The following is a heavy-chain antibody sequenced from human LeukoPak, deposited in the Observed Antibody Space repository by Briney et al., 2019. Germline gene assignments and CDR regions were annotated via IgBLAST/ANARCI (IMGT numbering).Heavy chain of an antibody. CDR2: IYYSGST. J-gene: IGHJ4*02. CDR1: GVSISSGDYY. V-gene: IGHV4-30-4*08. CDR3: ARALSSSSGDFDY. Sequence: PSQTLSLTCTVSGVSISSGDYYWSWIRQPPGKGRGWIGYIYYSGSTYYNPSLKSRVTISVDTSKNQFSLKLSSVTAADTAVYYCARALSSSSGDFDYWGQGTLVTVSS. D-gene: IGHD3-22*01.